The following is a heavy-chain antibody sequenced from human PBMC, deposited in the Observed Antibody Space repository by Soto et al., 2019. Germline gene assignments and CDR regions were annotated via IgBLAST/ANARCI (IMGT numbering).Heavy chain of an antibody. V-gene: IGHV4-39*01. CDR3: VYDYWSAHDAHPLGY. Sequence: PSETLSLTCSVSGDSISSSSYYWGWIRQSPGEGLEWIRNIHNNGGTQYNPSLDSRVTMSVDTSANQFSLRLTSVTAADTAVYYCVYDYWSAHDAHPLGYRGQGTLVTVSS. J-gene: IGHJ4*02. CDR2: IHNNGGT. D-gene: IGHD3-3*01. CDR1: GDSISSSSYY.